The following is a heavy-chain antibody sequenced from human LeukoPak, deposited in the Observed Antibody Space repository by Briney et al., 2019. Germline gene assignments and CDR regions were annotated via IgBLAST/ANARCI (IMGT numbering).Heavy chain of an antibody. Sequence: GGSLRLSCAASGFTFSSYAMHWVRQAPGKGLEWVAVISYDGSNKYYADSVKGRFTISRDNSKNTLYLQMNSLRAEDTAVYYCAKRNSYFQHWGQGTLVTVSS. CDR1: GFTFSSYA. V-gene: IGHV3-30-3*02. J-gene: IGHJ1*01. D-gene: IGHD1-7*01. CDR3: AKRNSYFQH. CDR2: ISYDGSNK.